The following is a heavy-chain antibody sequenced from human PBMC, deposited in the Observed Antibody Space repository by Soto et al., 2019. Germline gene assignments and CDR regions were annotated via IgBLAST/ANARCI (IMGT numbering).Heavy chain of an antibody. CDR1: GFTFTSYA. D-gene: IGHD2-2*01. J-gene: IGHJ4*02. Sequence: EVQLLESGGDFVQPGGSLRLSCAASGFTFTSYAMNWVRQTPGKGLEWVSTISGGGVTKHYADSVKGRFTVSRDSSTNTLSLHMDRLTVEDTAVYYCARSAGGTTSCFNYWGQGTLVIVSS. CDR3: ARSAGGTTSCFNY. CDR2: ISGGGVTK. V-gene: IGHV3-23*01.